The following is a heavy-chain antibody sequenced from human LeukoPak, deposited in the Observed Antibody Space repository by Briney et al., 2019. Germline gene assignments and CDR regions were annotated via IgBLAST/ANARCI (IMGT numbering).Heavy chain of an antibody. CDR2: ISWNSGSI. CDR3: AKGLDY. J-gene: IGHJ4*02. Sequence: GGSLRLSCAASGFTFDDYAMHWVRQAPGKGLEWVSGISWNSGSIGYADSVKGRFTISRDHAKNSLYLQMNSLRAEDTALYYCAKGLDYWGQGTLVTVSS. CDR1: GFTFDDYA. V-gene: IGHV3-9*01.